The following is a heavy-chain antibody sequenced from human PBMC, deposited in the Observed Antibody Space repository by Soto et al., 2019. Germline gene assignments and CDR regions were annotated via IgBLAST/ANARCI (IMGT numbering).Heavy chain of an antibody. D-gene: IGHD3-10*01. CDR1: GGSISSYY. Sequence: PSETLSLTCTVSGGSISSYYWSWIRQPPGKGLEWFGYIYYSGSTNYNPSLKSRVTISVDTSKNQFSLKLSSVTAADTAVYYCARVAITLVRGVSFYYYYGMDVWGQGTTVTVSS. V-gene: IGHV4-59*01. CDR3: ARVAITLVRGVSFYYYYGMDV. J-gene: IGHJ6*02. CDR2: IYYSGST.